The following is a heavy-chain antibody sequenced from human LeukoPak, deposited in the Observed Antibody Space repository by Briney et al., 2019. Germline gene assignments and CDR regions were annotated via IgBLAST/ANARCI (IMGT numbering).Heavy chain of an antibody. J-gene: IGHJ4*02. CDR3: ARGENYYDSSGYYVFDY. D-gene: IGHD3-22*01. V-gene: IGHV4-59*12. CDR1: GFTFTSYG. CDR2: IYYSGST. Sequence: GSLRLSCAASGFTFTSYGMSWIRQPPGKGLEWIGYIYYSGSTNYNPSLKSRVTISVDTSKNQFSLKLSSVTAADTAVYYCARGENYYDSSGYYVFDYWGQGTLVTVSS.